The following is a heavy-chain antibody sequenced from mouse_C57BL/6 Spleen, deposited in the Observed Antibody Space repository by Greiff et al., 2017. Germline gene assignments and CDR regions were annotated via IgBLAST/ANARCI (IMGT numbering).Heavy chain of an antibody. CDR2: IDPSDSYT. CDR1: GYTFTSYW. V-gene: IGHV1-50*01. D-gene: IGHD1-1*01. Sequence: VQLQQPGAELVKPGASVKLSCKASGYTFTSYWMQWVKQRPGQGLEWIGEIDPSDSYTNYNQKFKGKATLTVDTSSSTAYMQRSSLTSEDSAVYYCARSGGSSPFDYWGQGTTLTVSS. CDR3: ARSGGSSPFDY. J-gene: IGHJ2*01.